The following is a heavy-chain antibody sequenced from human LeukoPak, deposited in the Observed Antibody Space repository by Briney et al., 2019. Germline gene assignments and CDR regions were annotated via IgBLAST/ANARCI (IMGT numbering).Heavy chain of an antibody. J-gene: IGHJ4*02. CDR1: GFTFISYW. Sequence: PGGSLRLSCAASGFTFISYWMSWVRQAPGKGLEWVANIKQDGSEKYYVGSVKGRFTISRDNAKNSLYLQMNSLRTEDTAVYYCARAGAHDYGGNYRDYWGQGTLVTVSS. D-gene: IGHD4-23*01. V-gene: IGHV3-7*01. CDR3: ARAGAHDYGGNYRDY. CDR2: IKQDGSEK.